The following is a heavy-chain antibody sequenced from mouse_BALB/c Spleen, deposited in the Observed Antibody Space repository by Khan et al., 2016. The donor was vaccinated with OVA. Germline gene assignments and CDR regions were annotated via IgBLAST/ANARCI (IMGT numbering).Heavy chain of an antibody. D-gene: IGHD1-2*01. CDR3: ERRGLRRDFDY. CDR1: GYTFINYW. CDR2: INPSTGYT. J-gene: IGHJ2*01. V-gene: IGHV1-7*01. Sequence: QVQLKESGAELAKPGASVKLSCKASGYTFINYWILWVKQRPGQGLEWIGYINPSTGYTEYNQNFKDKATLTADKSSSTAYMQLSSLTSEDSAVYYGERRGLRRDFDYWGQGTTLTVSS.